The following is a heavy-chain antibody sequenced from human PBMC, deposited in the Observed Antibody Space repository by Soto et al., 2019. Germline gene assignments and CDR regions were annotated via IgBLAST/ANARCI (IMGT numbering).Heavy chain of an antibody. CDR2: IYYSGST. CDR3: AREEGLYYYDTTGYYFDY. V-gene: IGHV4-30-4*08. Sequence: SETLSLTCTVSGGSISSGGYYWSWIRQHPGKGLEWIGYIYYSGSTFHNPSLRSRVTISVDTSKNQFSLRLNSATAADTAVYYCAREEGLYYYDTTGYYFDYWGQGTLVTVSS. D-gene: IGHD3-22*01. J-gene: IGHJ4*02. CDR1: GGSISSGGYY.